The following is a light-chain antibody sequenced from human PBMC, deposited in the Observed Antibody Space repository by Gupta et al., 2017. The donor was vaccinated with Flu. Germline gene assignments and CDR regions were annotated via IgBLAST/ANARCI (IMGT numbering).Light chain of an antibody. Sequence: QSVLTPPPSGSGAPGQRVTISCTGSSPNIGAGYDVHWYQQLPGTTPKLLLYGNSNRPSGVPARFSCSNSGTSASLAITGLQAEDEADYYCQSYDSSLSGFVVFGGGTKLTVL. J-gene: IGLJ2*01. V-gene: IGLV1-40*01. CDR3: QSYDSSLSGFVV. CDR1: SPNIGAGYD. CDR2: GNS.